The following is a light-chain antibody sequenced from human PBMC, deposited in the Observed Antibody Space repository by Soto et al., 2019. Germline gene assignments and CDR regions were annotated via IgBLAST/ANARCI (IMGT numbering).Light chain of an antibody. V-gene: IGKV1-5*01. CDR3: QQYHGFSRT. J-gene: IGKJ1*01. CDR1: QSISDS. Sequence: DIQMNQSPSTLSAYVGDRVTITCRASQSISDSLAWYQQKPGKAPDLLISDVSKLERGVASRFSGSGSGTEFTLTISSMQPDDLATYYCQQYHGFSRTFGQGTKVDIK. CDR2: DVS.